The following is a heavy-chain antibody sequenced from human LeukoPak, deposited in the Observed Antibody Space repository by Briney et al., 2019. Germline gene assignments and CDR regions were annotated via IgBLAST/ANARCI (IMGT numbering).Heavy chain of an antibody. V-gene: IGHV3-30*18. CDR3: AKDRVRGGWYYFDY. CDR1: GFTFSSYG. J-gene: IGHJ4*02. CDR2: ISDDGSNK. D-gene: IGHD6-19*01. Sequence: PGRSLRLSCAASGFTFSSYGMHWVRQAPGKGLGWVAVISDDGSNKYYGDSVKGRFTISRDNSKNTLYPQMNTLRAEDTAVYYCAKDRVRGGWYYFDYWGQGTLVTVSS.